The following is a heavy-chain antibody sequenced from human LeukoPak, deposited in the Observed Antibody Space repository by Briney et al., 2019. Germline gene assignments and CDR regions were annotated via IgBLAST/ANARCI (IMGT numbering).Heavy chain of an antibody. J-gene: IGHJ4*02. CDR3: ARAIYDILTGYYTALGY. D-gene: IGHD3-9*01. V-gene: IGHV1-3*01. CDR2: INAGNGNT. CDR1: GYTFTSYA. Sequence: ASVKVSCKASGYTFTSYAMHWVRQAPGQRLEWMGWINAGNGNTKYSQKFQGRVTITRDTSASTAYMELSSLRSEDTAVYYCARAIYDILTGYYTALGYWGQGTLVTVSS.